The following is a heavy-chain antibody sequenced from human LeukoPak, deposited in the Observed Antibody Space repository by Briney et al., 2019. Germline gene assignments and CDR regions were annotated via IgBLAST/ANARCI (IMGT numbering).Heavy chain of an antibody. CDR3: ARRYLVAAAGSDY. V-gene: IGHV1-2*02. CDR1: GYTFTGYY. D-gene: IGHD6-13*01. CDR2: INPNSGGT. Sequence: ASVTVSFMASGYTFTGYYMHWVRQAPGQGLEWMGWINPNSGGTNYAQKFQGRVTMTRDTSISTAYMELSRLRSDDTAVYYCARRYLVAAAGSDYWGQGTLVTVSS. J-gene: IGHJ4*02.